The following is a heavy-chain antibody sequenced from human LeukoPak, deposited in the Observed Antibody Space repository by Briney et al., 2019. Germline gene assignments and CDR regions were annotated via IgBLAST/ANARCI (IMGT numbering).Heavy chain of an antibody. CDR2: IYSGGST. J-gene: IGHJ4*02. V-gene: IGHV3-53*01. D-gene: IGHD2-15*01. CDR1: GFTVSSNY. CDR3: ASYSMTKYYFDY. Sequence: GGSLRLSCAASGFTVSSNYMSGVRQAPGKGLEWVSVIYSGGSTYYADSVKVRFTISRDNSKNALYLQMNSLSAEDTAVYYCASYSMTKYYFDYWGQGTLVTVSS.